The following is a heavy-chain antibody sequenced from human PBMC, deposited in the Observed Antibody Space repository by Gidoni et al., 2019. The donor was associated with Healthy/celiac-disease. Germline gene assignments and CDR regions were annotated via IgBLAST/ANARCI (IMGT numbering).Heavy chain of an antibody. CDR1: GGTFSSYT. CDR3: ARGGGSRGFRSVDP. D-gene: IGHD5-12*01. J-gene: IGHJ5*02. V-gene: IGHV1-69*02. CDR2: IIPILGIA. Sequence: QVQLVQSGAEVKKPGSSVKVSCKASGGTFSSYTISWVRQAPGQGLEWMGRIIPILGIANYAQKFQGRVTITADKSTSTAYMELSSLRSEDTAVYYCARGGGSRGFRSVDPWGQGTLVTVSS.